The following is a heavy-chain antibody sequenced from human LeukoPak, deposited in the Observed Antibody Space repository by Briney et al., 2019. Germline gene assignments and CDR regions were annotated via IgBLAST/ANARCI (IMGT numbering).Heavy chain of an antibody. CDR2: IYYSGSS. Sequence: SETLSLTCTVSSGSISSSSYYWGWIRQPPGKGLEWIGTIYYSGSSYYNPSLKSRVTISEDTSKNQFSLKLSSVTAADTAVYYCARPAYGSGSYSGFDYWGQGTLVTVSS. CDR3: ARPAYGSGSYSGFDY. V-gene: IGHV4-39*01. J-gene: IGHJ4*02. CDR1: SGSISSSSYY. D-gene: IGHD3-10*01.